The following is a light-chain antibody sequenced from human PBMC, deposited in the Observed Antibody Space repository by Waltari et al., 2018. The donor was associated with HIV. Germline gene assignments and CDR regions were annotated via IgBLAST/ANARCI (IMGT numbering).Light chain of an antibody. CDR3: SSYRSSSTWV. CDR2: DVS. Sequence: QSALTQPASVSGSPGQSITISCTGTSSDVGGYNYVSWYQQHPGKAPKLMIYDVSNRPSGGSNRFSGSKSGNTASLTSSGLQAEDEADYYCSSYRSSSTWVFGGGTKLTVL. CDR1: SSDVGGYNY. J-gene: IGLJ3*02. V-gene: IGLV2-14*03.